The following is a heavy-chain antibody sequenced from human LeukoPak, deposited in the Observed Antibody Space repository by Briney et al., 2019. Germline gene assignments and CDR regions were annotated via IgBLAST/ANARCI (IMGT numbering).Heavy chain of an antibody. Sequence: GGSLRLSCAASGFTFSSYAMSWVRQAPGKGLEWVSAISGSGGSTYYADSVKDRFTISRDNSKNTLYLQMNSLGAEDTAVYYCAKGRVGVKYYFDYWGQGTLVTVSS. CDR3: AKGRVGVKYYFDY. CDR1: GFTFSSYA. V-gene: IGHV3-23*01. CDR2: ISGSGGST. J-gene: IGHJ4*02. D-gene: IGHD1-26*01.